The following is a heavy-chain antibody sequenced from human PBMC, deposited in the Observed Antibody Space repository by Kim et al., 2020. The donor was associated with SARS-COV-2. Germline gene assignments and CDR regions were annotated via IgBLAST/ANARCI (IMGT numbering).Heavy chain of an antibody. CDR3: ARVLSTVTDSFDY. J-gene: IGHJ4*02. CDR2: MNPNSGNT. Sequence: ASVKVSCKASGYTFTSYDINWVRQATGQGLEWMGWMNPNSGNTGYAQKFQGRVTMTRNTSISTAYMELSSLRSEDTAVYYCARVLSTVTDSFDYWGQGTLVTVSS. CDR1: GYTFTSYD. D-gene: IGHD4-17*01. V-gene: IGHV1-8*01.